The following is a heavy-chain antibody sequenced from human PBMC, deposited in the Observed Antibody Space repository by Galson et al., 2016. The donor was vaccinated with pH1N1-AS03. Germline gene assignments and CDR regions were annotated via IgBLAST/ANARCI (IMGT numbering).Heavy chain of an antibody. V-gene: IGHV1-69*13. Sequence: SVKVSCKASGGTFGSYAVSWVRQAPGQGLEWMGGIIPIFGTRHYAQRFQGRVTITEDESTTTASMELSSLSFEDTAMYYCARDVSGSYGLDYWGQGTQVTVSS. CDR1: GGTFGSYA. CDR3: ARDVSGSYGLDY. J-gene: IGHJ4*02. CDR2: IIPIFGTR. D-gene: IGHD1-26*01.